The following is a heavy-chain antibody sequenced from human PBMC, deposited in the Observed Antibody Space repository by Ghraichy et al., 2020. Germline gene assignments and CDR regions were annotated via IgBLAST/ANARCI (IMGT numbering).Heavy chain of an antibody. V-gene: IGHV3-30*18. CDR1: GFTFSSYG. CDR2: ISYDGSNK. J-gene: IGHJ6*02. Sequence: GGSLRLSCAASGFTFSSYGMHWVRQAPGKGLEWVAVISYDGSNKYYADSVKGRFTISRDNSKNTLYLQMNSLRAEDTAVYYCAKVAALFTIMPGMDVWGQGTTVTVSS. D-gene: IGHD3-3*01. CDR3: AKVAALFTIMPGMDV.